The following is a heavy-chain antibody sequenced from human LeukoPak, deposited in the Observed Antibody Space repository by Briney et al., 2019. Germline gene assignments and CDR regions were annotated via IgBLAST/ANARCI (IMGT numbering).Heavy chain of an antibody. D-gene: IGHD3-9*01. CDR3: AAFLYGGQSRYFDWLFRDDGMDV. Sequence: ASVKVSCKASGYTFTSYGISWVRQAPGQGLEWMGWISAYNGNTNYAQKFQGRVTMTRNTSISTAYMELSSLRSEDTAVYYCAAFLYGGQSRYFDWLFRDDGMDVWGQGTTVTVSS. CDR1: GYTFTSYG. J-gene: IGHJ6*02. V-gene: IGHV1-18*01. CDR2: ISAYNGNT.